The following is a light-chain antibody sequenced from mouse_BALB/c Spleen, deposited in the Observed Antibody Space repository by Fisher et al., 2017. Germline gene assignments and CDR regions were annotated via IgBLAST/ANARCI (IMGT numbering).Light chain of an antibody. CDR3: QQNNEDPTWT. J-gene: IGKJ1*01. Sequence: IVLTQSTAIMSASPGEKVTMTCSASSSVSYMHWYQQKPGTSPKRWIYDTSKLASGVPARFSGSGSRTDFTLTIDPVEADDAATYYCQQNNEDPTWTFGGGTKLEIK. CDR2: DTS. V-gene: IGKV4-59*01. CDR1: SSVSY.